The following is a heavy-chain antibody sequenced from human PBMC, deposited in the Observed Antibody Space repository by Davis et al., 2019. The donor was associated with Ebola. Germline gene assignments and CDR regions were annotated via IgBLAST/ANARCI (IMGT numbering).Heavy chain of an antibody. CDR1: GFTFSSYA. CDR2: ISYDGSNK. D-gene: IGHD6-19*01. V-gene: IGHV3-30-3*01. J-gene: IGHJ6*02. CDR3: ARDAVARAHPRLRPYGMDV. Sequence: PGGSLRLSCAASGFTFSSYAMHWVRQAPGKGLEWVAVISYDGSNKYYADSVKGRFTISRDNSKNTLYLQMNSLRAEDTAVYYCARDAVARAHPRLRPYGMDVWGQGTTVTVSS.